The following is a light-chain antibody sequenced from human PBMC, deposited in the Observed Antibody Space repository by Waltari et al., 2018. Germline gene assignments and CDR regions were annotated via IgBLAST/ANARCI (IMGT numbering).Light chain of an antibody. CDR3: QQYYSTLLT. CDR1: RSILYSPNNKTY. Sequence: DIVMTQSPDSLTVSLGEGATINCKSRRSILYSPNNKTYLAWYQQKPGHPPKLLIYWASTRESGVPDRFSGSGSGTNFTLTISSLQAEDVAIYYCQQYYSTLLTFGGGTKVEIK. CDR2: WAS. J-gene: IGKJ4*01. V-gene: IGKV4-1*01.